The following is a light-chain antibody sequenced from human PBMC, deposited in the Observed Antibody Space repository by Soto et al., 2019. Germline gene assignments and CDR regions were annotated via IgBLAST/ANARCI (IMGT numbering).Light chain of an antibody. CDR1: SSDVGGYNY. J-gene: IGLJ3*02. CDR3: CSYAGSYTWV. CDR2: DVD. Sequence: QSVLTQPRSVSGSPGQSVTISCTGTSSDVGGYNYVTWYQQYPGKAPKLIIYDVDKRPSGVPDRFSASKSGNTASLTISGLQAEDEADYYCCSYAGSYTWVFGGGTKLTVL. V-gene: IGLV2-11*01.